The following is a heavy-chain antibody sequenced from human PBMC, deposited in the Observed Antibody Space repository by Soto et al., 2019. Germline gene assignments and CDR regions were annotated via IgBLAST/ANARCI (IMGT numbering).Heavy chain of an antibody. CDR1: GFTLTGYG. CDR2: IWYDGSNK. J-gene: IGHJ4*02. V-gene: IGHV3-33*01. D-gene: IGHD3-22*01. CDR3: ARDLRTWYDSSGYYHPFDY. Sequence: ESGGGVVQPGRSLRLSCVASGFTLTGYGLHWVRQTPGKGLEWVAVIWYDGSNKYYADSVKGRFTISRDNSKNTLYLQMNSLRAEDTAVYYCARDLRTWYDSSGYYHPFDYWGQGTLVTVST.